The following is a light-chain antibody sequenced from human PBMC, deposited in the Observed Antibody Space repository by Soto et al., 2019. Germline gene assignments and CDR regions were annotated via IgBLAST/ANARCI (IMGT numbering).Light chain of an antibody. CDR3: QESYGIPYT. CDR1: QSISSY. V-gene: IGKV1-39*01. CDR2: GAS. J-gene: IGKJ2*01. Sequence: DLQMTQSPSSLSASVGDRVTITCRSSQSISSYLNWYQQKPGNAPKLLIYGASNLQSGVPSRFSGSGSGTDFTLTISSLQPEDFATYYCQESYGIPYTFGQGTKLEIK.